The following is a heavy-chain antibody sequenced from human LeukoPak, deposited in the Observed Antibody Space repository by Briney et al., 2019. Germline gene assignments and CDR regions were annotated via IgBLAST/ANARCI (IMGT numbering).Heavy chain of an antibody. D-gene: IGHD3-22*01. J-gene: IGHJ6*02. V-gene: IGHV4-59*08. CDR1: GGSISSYY. CDR2: IYYSGST. CDR3: ARASHYDSSGYYYGYYYYYGMDV. Sequence: SETLSLTCTVSGGSISSYYWSWIRQPPGKGLEWIGYIYYSGSTNYNPSLKSRVTISVDTSKSQFSLKLSSVTAADTAVYYCARASHYDSSGYYYGYYYYYGMDVWGQGTTVTVSS.